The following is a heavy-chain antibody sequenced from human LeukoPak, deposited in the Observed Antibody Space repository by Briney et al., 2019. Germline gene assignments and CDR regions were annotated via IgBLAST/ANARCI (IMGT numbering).Heavy chain of an antibody. J-gene: IGHJ3*01. D-gene: IGHD3-22*01. CDR1: GGSISGYY. CDR3: ARQRDSSGYYYLGAFDF. CDR2: FYSSGNT. V-gene: IGHV4-4*07. Sequence: PSETLSLTCTVSGGSISGYYWSWIRKPAGKGLEWIGRFYSSGNTNYNPSLKSRVTMSVDTSKNQFSLKLSSVTAADTAVYYCARQRDSSGYYYLGAFDFWGQGTMVTVSS.